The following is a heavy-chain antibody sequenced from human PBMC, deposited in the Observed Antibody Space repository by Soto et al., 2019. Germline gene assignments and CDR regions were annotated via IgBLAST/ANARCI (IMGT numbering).Heavy chain of an antibody. CDR2: ISGSGGST. D-gene: IGHD1-7*01. CDR1: GFTFSSYA. CDR3: AKSTYNWNYLGYYFDY. V-gene: IGHV3-23*01. Sequence: TGGSLRLSCAASGFTFSSYAMSWVRQAPGKGLEWVSAISGSGGSTYYADSVKGRFTISRDNSKNTLYLQMNSLRAEDTAVYYCAKSTYNWNYLGYYFDYWGQGTLVTVSS. J-gene: IGHJ4*02.